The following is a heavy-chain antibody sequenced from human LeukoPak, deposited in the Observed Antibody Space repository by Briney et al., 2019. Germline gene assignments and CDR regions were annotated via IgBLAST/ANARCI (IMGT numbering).Heavy chain of an antibody. J-gene: IGHJ6*02. Sequence: GGSLRLSCAASGFNFSIYTMTWVRQAPGKGLEWVSSISVRSSYLYYADSVRGRFTISRDNAQTSVFLQMNSLRAEDTAVYSCARSDCSAPTCSTYYSHGLDVWGQGTALTVSS. CDR3: ARSDCSAPTCSTYYSHGLDV. CDR2: ISVRSSYL. CDR1: GFNFSIYT. V-gene: IGHV3-21*01. D-gene: IGHD2-15*01.